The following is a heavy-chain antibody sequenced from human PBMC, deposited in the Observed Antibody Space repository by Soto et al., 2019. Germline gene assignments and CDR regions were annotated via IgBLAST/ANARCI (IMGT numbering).Heavy chain of an antibody. CDR2: IYWDDEK. D-gene: IGHD2-21*02. CDR3: AHMSKDDRDRSVYGLDV. CDR1: GFSLHTSGVG. J-gene: IGHJ6*02. Sequence: QITLKESGPTLVKPTQTLTLTCTFSGFSLHTSGVGVGWIRQPPGQALEWLALIYWDDEKRYSPSLRSRLAITXXTSKNQVVLSLTGVDPVDTATYFCAHMSKDDRDRSVYGLDVWGPGATVIVSS. V-gene: IGHV2-5*02.